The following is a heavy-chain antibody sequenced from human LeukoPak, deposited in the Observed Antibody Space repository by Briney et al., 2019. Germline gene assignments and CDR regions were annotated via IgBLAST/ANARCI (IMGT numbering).Heavy chain of an antibody. CDR1: GYTFTGYY. CDR3: ARGIRWH. CDR2: IKHNSGGT. Sequence: ASVTVSCTASGYTFTGYYMHWVRQAPGQGLEWMGWIKHNSGGTNYAQRFQGRVTMNRETSISTAYMELSRLRSDDTAVYYCARGIRWHWGQGTLVTVSS. D-gene: IGHD4-23*01. V-gene: IGHV1-2*02. J-gene: IGHJ4*02.